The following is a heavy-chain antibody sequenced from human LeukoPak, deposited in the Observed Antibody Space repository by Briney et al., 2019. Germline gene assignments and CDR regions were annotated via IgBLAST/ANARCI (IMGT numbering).Heavy chain of an antibody. CDR2: ISYDGSNK. V-gene: IGHV3-30-3*01. CDR3: ARAANYARDY. CDR1: GFTFSSYA. J-gene: IGHJ4*02. Sequence: GGSLRFSCAASGFTFSSYAMHWVRQAPGKGLEWVAVISYDGSNKYYADSVKGRFTISRDNSKNTLYLQMNSLRAEDTAVYYCARAANYARDYWGQGTLVTVSS. D-gene: IGHD4/OR15-4a*01.